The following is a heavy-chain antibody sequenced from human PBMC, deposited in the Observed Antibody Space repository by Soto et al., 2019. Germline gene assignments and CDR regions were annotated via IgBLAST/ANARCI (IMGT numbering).Heavy chain of an antibody. Sequence: EVQLLESGGGLVQPGGSLRLSCAASGFTFSRYAMSWVRQAPGKGLEWVSAINSRGGSTYYADSVKGRFTISRDSSKNTLYLQMKSLTAEDTAVYYCAKDHSSTSCYAFDYWGQGTLVTVSS. V-gene: IGHV3-23*01. J-gene: IGHJ4*02. CDR1: GFTFSRYA. CDR3: AKDHSSTSCYAFDY. CDR2: INSRGGST. D-gene: IGHD2-2*01.